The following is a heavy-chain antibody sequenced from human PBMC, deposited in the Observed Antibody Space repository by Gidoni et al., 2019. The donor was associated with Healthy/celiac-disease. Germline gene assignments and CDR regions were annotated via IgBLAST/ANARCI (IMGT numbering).Heavy chain of an antibody. CDR3: AHSGGKYDYVWGSYRLNWFDP. V-gene: IGHV2-5*02. CDR1: GFSLSTSGVG. CDR2: IYWDDDK. Sequence: QITLKESGPTLVKPTQTLTLTCTFSGFSLSTSGVGVGWIRQPPGKALEWLALIYWDDDKRYSPSLKSRLTITKDTSKNQVVLTMTNMDPVDTATYYCAHSGGKYDYVWGSYRLNWFDPWGQGTLVTVSS. J-gene: IGHJ5*02. D-gene: IGHD3-16*02.